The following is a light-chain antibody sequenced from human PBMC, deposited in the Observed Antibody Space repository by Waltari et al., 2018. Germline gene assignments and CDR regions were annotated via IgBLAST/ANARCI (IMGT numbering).Light chain of an antibody. CDR2: GAS. CDR3: QQSFSNVPLT. V-gene: IGKV1-39*01. Sequence: DIQMNQSPSSLSASVGDRVTITCRASQSIAIYLNWYQQKPGKAPKLLIYGASSLLSGVPSRFSGSGSGTDFSLTINSLQREDFATYFCQQSFSNVPLTFGGGTKVEIK. J-gene: IGKJ4*01. CDR1: QSIAIY.